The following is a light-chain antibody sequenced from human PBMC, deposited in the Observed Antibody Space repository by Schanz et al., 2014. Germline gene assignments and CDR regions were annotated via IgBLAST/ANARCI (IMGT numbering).Light chain of an antibody. CDR1: GSDVGGYNY. J-gene: IGLJ3*02. CDR2: EVS. CDR3: TSFTTTSTHV. V-gene: IGLV2-8*01. Sequence: QSVLTQPPSASGSPGQSVTIPCTGTGSDVGGYNYVSWYQQHPGKAPKLMIYEVSKRPSGVPDRFSGSKSGNTASLTVSGLQAEDEADYYCTSFTTTSTHVFGGGTKLTVL.